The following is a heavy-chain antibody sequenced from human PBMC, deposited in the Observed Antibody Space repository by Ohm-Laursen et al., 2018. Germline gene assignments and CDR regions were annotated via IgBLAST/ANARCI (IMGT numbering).Heavy chain of an antibody. CDR1: GFAFTTFG. J-gene: IGHJ4*02. Sequence: SEKLSCNAPGFAFTTFGIRRVRQGPGQGLEWMGWVSATGNTDYSENFQDRVTVTTDTSTNTANMELRSLRSDDTAVYYCATDRRNNEYWGQGTLVTVSS. CDR3: ATDRRNNEY. CDR2: VSATGNT. D-gene: IGHD1-1*01. V-gene: IGHV1-18*04.